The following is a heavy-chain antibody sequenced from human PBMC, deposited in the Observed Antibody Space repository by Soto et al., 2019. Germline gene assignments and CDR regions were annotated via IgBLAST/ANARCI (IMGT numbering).Heavy chain of an antibody. V-gene: IGHV3-33*01. Sequence: QVQLVESGGGVVQPGGSLRLSCAASGFTFSSYGMHWVRQAPGKGLEWVAVIWYDGSNEYYADSEKGRFSISRDNSKNTLYLQLSTLRAEDTAVYYCARDRTYYDILTGYLPWNAFDIWGQGTMVTVSS. CDR2: IWYDGSNE. D-gene: IGHD3-9*01. CDR1: GFTFSSYG. CDR3: ARDRTYYDILTGYLPWNAFDI. J-gene: IGHJ3*02.